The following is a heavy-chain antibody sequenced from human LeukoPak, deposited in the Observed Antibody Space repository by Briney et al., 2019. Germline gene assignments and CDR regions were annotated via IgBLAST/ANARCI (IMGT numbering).Heavy chain of an antibody. Sequence: ASVKVSCKASGYTFTNYGISWVRQAPGQGLEWMGWISAYNGNTNYAQKLQGRVTMTTDTSTSTAYMELRSLRSDDTAVYYCAPKVLRSGYSYGFGNYWGQGTLVTVSS. V-gene: IGHV1-18*01. CDR1: GYTFTNYG. D-gene: IGHD5-18*01. J-gene: IGHJ4*02. CDR2: ISAYNGNT. CDR3: APKVLRSGYSYGFGNY.